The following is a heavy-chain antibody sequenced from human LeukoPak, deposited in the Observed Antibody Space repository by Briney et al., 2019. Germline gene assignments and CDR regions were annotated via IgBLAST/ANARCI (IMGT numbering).Heavy chain of an antibody. CDR3: ARVLRAPYLIDS. V-gene: IGHV4-38-2*02. J-gene: IGHJ4*02. Sequence: SETLSRTCSVSDSAITSTYYLAWFRQPPGKGLEWIATVLRLQAVRPFNIPSLESRVNMSRDPSQNQFSLNLTSVTPADTALYFCARVLRAPYLIDSWGGGTLVTVSS. CDR2: VLRLQAVRP. D-gene: IGHD3-16*01. CDR1: DSAITSTYY.